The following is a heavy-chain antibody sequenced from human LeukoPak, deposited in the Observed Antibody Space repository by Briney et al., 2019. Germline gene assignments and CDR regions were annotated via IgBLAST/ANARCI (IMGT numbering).Heavy chain of an antibody. CDR1: GSTLTELS. J-gene: IGHJ4*02. Sequence: ASVKVSCKVSGSTLTELSMHWVRQAPGKGLEWMGGFDPEDGETIYAQKFQGRVTTTEDTSTDTAYMELSSLRSEDTAVYYCATDSRWVSCGYANWGQGTLVTVSS. CDR2: FDPEDGET. D-gene: IGHD3-22*01. V-gene: IGHV1-24*01. CDR3: ATDSRWVSCGYAN.